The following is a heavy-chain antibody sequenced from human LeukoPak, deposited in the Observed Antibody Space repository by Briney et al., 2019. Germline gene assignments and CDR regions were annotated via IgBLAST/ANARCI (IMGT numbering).Heavy chain of an antibody. Sequence: ASVKVSCKVSGYTLTELSMHWVRQAPGKGLEWMGGFDPEDGETIYAQKFQGRVTMTEDTSTDTAYMELSSLRSEDTAVYYCATDSRHGSGSYGDFYYYYYMDVWGKGTTVTVSS. CDR2: FDPEDGET. J-gene: IGHJ6*03. CDR3: ATDSRHGSGSYGDFYYYYYMDV. V-gene: IGHV1-24*01. D-gene: IGHD3-10*01. CDR1: GYTLTELS.